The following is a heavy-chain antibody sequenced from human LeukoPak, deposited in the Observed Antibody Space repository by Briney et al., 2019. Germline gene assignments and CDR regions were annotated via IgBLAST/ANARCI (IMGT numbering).Heavy chain of an antibody. V-gene: IGHV3-23*01. CDR1: GFTFDKFA. D-gene: IGHD1-1*01. CDR2: ITSGADT. J-gene: IGHJ3*01. CDR3: AKGDNFGRVADAFDS. Sequence: GGSLRLSCAASGFTFDKFAMSWVRQAPGKGLQWVSTITSGADTYYADSVKGRFSISGDNSRNTVSVQMHSLRADDTAVYFCAKGDNFGRVADAFDSWGQGTMVTVSS.